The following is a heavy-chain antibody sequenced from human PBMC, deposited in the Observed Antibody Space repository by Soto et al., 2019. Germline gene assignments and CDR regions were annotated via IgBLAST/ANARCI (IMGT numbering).Heavy chain of an antibody. CDR3: AKDAIMVSSSFNYFDF. D-gene: IGHD6-13*01. J-gene: IGHJ4*02. CDR1: GFIPRIYA. Sequence: PGGSLGLSCVASGFIPRIYAMSWFRQAPGKGLEWVSGISGSGGATSYADSVKGRFTISRDNSKNTLYLQMNSLSAEDTAIYYCAKDAIMVSSSFNYFDFWGQGALVTVSS. CDR2: ISGSGGAT. V-gene: IGHV3-23*01.